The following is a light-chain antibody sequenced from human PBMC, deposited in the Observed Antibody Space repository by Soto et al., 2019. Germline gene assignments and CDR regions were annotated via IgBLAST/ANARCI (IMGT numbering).Light chain of an antibody. Sequence: DIQMTQSPSTLSASVGDRVTITCRASQNIVSWLAWYQQKPGKAPNLLIFDGSSVKSGVPSRFSGSGSGTEFPLTISSLQPDDFATYCCQQYHDYSPRAFGEGTKVEIK. CDR2: DGS. J-gene: IGKJ1*01. CDR3: QQYHDYSPRA. V-gene: IGKV1-5*01. CDR1: QNIVSW.